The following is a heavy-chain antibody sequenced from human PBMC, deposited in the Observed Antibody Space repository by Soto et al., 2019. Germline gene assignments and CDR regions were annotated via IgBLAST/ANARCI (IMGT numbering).Heavy chain of an antibody. J-gene: IGHJ4*02. CDR2: ISSSSSTI. Sequence: EVQLVESGGGLVQPGGSLRLSCAASGFTFSSYSMNWVRQAPGKGLEWVSYISSSSSTIYYADSVKGRFTISRDNAKNSLDLQMNRLRAEDTAVYYCARWMVRAVIIPAPFDYCGQGTLVTVSS. CDR3: ARWMVRAVIIPAPFDY. D-gene: IGHD3-10*01. CDR1: GFTFSSYS. V-gene: IGHV3-48*01.